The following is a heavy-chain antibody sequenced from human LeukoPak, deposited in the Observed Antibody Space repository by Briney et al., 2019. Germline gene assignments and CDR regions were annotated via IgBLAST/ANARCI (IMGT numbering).Heavy chain of an antibody. CDR2: IHGGNSDT. CDR1: GYTFSNYW. D-gene: IGHD3-10*01. V-gene: IGHV5-51*01. J-gene: IGHJ4*02. Sequence: GESLKISCEGSGYTFSNYWITWVRRMPGKGLEWVGIIHGGNSDTKYSPSFQDQIMISVDKSISTAYLHWGSLKASDSAMYFCARQSSITAVRGLEYWGQGTLVTVSS. CDR3: ARQSSITAVRGLEY.